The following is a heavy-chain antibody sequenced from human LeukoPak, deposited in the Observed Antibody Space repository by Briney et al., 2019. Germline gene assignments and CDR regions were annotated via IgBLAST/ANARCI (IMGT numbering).Heavy chain of an antibody. Sequence: SVKVSCKASGGTFSSYAISWVRQAPGQGLEWMGGIIPIFGTADYAQKFQGRVTITADESTSTAYMELSSLRSEDTAVYYCARLEMATNHFDYWGQGTLVTVSS. CDR2: IIPIFGTA. CDR1: GGTFSSYA. CDR3: ARLEMATNHFDY. J-gene: IGHJ4*02. D-gene: IGHD5-24*01. V-gene: IGHV1-69*13.